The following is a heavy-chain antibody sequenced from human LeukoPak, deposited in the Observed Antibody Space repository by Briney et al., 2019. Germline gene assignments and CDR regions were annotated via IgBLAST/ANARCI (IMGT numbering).Heavy chain of an antibody. D-gene: IGHD2-8*01. V-gene: IGHV3-33*01. CDR1: GFTFSGYG. CDR3: TRDSNSREFDC. Sequence: PGGSLRLSCVASGFTFSGYGMHWVRQAPGKGLEWVAVVWANGNNKYYAESVKGRFTIPRDNSKNTLYLQLNSLRAEDTALYYCTRDSNSREFDCWGQGTLVTVS. J-gene: IGHJ4*02. CDR2: VWANGNNK.